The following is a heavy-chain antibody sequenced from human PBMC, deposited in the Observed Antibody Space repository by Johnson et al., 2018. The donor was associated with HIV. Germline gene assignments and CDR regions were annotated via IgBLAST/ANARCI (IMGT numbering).Heavy chain of an antibody. CDR3: ARRIAAADDAFDI. CDR1: GFTVSSYY. V-gene: IGHV3-66*01. CDR2: LFSGGST. J-gene: IGHJ3*02. D-gene: IGHD6-25*01. Sequence: VQLVESGGGLLQPGGSLRLSCAASGFTVSSYYMSWVSQAPGKGLEWVSVLFSGGSTYYADSVKGRFTISRDNSKNTLYLQMNSLRAEDTAMYYCARRIAAADDAFDIWGHGTMVTVSS.